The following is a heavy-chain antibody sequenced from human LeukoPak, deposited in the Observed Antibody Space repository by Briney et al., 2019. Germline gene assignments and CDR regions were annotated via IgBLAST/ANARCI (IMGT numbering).Heavy chain of an antibody. Sequence: QTLSLTCAISGDSFSSNSAAWNWITQSPSRGLEWLVRTYYRSKWYNDYAVSVKSRITINPDTSKNQFSLQLNSVTPEDTAVYYCARLLLSAARVGWFDPWGQGTLVTVSS. CDR3: ARLLLSAARVGWFDP. CDR1: GDSFSSNSAA. J-gene: IGHJ5*02. CDR2: TYYRSKWYN. D-gene: IGHD2/OR15-2a*01. V-gene: IGHV6-1*01.